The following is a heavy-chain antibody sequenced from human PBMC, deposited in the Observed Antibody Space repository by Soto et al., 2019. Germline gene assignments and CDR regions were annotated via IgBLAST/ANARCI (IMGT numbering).Heavy chain of an antibody. V-gene: IGHV3-30*18. CDR1: GFTFSSYG. CDR3: AKVYGGYCSRTSCPAP. D-gene: IGHD2-2*01. Sequence: QVQLVESGGGVVQPGRSLRLSCAASGFTFSSYGMHWVRQAPGKGLEWVAVISYDGSNKYYADSVKGRFTISRDNSKNTLYRQMNSRSAEDTSGYYCAKVYGGYCSRTSCPAPWGQGTLVTVSS. CDR2: ISYDGSNK. J-gene: IGHJ5*02.